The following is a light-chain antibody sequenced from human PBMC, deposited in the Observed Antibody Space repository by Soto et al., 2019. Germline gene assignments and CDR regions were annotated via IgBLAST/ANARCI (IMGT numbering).Light chain of an antibody. CDR2: EVS. V-gene: IGLV2-14*01. CDR3: SSYTINSARI. CDR1: SSDIGNYNY. J-gene: IGLJ2*01. Sequence: QSVLTQPASVSGSPGQSITISCTGTSSDIGNYNYVSWYQHHPGKAPKLMIYEVSNRPSGVSNRFSGSKSGNTASLTISGIQAEYEADYYCSSYTINSARIFGGGTKLTVL.